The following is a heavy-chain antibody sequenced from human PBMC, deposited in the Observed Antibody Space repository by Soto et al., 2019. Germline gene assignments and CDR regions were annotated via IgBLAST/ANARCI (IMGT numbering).Heavy chain of an antibody. CDR1: GFTLSSYS. V-gene: IGHV3-21*01. Sequence: PGGSLRLSCAASGFTLSSYSMNWVRQAPGKGLEWVSSISSSSSYIYYADSVKGRFTISRDNAKNSLYLQMNSLRAEDTAVYYCASFLAVADNYFDYWGQGTLVTVSS. CDR3: ASFLAVADNYFDY. J-gene: IGHJ4*02. CDR2: ISSSSSYI. D-gene: IGHD6-19*01.